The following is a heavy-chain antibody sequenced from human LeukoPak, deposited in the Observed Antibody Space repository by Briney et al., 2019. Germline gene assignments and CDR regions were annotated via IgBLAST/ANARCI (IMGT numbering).Heavy chain of an antibody. Sequence: GESLKISCKGSGYSFTSYWIGWVRQMSGKGLEWMGIIYPGDSDTRYSPSFQGQVTISADKSISTAYLQWSSLKASDTAMYYCARHRPHYYDSSGYQTGGFDYWGQGTLVTVSS. J-gene: IGHJ4*02. CDR2: IYPGDSDT. CDR3: ARHRPHYYDSSGYQTGGFDY. CDR1: GYSFTSYW. V-gene: IGHV5-51*01. D-gene: IGHD3-22*01.